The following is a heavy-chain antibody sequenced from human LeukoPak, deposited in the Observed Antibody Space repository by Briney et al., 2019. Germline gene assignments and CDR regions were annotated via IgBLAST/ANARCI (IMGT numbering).Heavy chain of an antibody. CDR3: AREYPYYDILTDRGMDYYYGMDV. CDR2: ISAYNGNT. D-gene: IGHD3-9*01. Sequence: ASVKVSCKASGYTFTSYGISWVRQAPGQGLEWMGWISAYNGNTNYAQKLQSRVTMTTDTSTSTAYMELRSLRSDDTAVYYCAREYPYYDILTDRGMDYYYGMDVWGQGTTVTVSS. CDR1: GYTFTSYG. J-gene: IGHJ6*02. V-gene: IGHV1-18*01.